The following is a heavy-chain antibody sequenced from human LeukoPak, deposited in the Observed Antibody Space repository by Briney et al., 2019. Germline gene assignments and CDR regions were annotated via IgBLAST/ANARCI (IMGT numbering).Heavy chain of an antibody. Sequence: HGGSLRLSCAASGFIFSDNWMSWVRQAPGKGLEWVANVKQNGSEKTYVDSVKGRFTISRDNAKNSLYLQMSSLRVEDTAVYYCADPGVGYWGQGTLVTVSS. J-gene: IGHJ4*02. CDR3: ADPGVGY. D-gene: IGHD2-8*01. CDR1: GFIFSDNW. CDR2: VKQNGSEK. V-gene: IGHV3-7*01.